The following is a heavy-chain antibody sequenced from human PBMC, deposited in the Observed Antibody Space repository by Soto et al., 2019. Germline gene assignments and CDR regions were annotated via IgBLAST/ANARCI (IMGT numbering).Heavy chain of an antibody. D-gene: IGHD3-10*01. CDR3: ARGRLYYYGSGSYYNSDY. CDR2: ISSSSSYI. Sequence: EVQLVESGGGLVKPGGSLRLSCAASGFTFSSYSMNWVRQAPGKGLEWVSSISSSSSYIYYADSVKGRFTISRDNAKNSLYLQMNSLRAEATAVYYCARGRLYYYGSGSYYNSDYWGQGTLVTVSS. V-gene: IGHV3-21*01. CDR1: GFTFSSYS. J-gene: IGHJ4*02.